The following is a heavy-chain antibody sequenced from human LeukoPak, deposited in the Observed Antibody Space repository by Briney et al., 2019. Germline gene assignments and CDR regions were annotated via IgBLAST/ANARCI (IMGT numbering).Heavy chain of an antibody. CDR2: ISSSSTI. CDR1: GFTFSSYG. Sequence: GGSLRLSCAASGFTFSSYGMNWVRQAPGKGLEWVSYISSSSTIYYADSVKGRFTISRDNAKNSLYLQMNSLRAEDTAVYYCARVDYGSGSYFDYWGQGTLVTVSS. D-gene: IGHD3-10*01. CDR3: ARVDYGSGSYFDY. J-gene: IGHJ4*02. V-gene: IGHV3-48*01.